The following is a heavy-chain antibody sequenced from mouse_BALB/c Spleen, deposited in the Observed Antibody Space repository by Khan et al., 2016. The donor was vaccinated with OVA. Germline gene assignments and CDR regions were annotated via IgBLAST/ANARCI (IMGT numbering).Heavy chain of an antibody. D-gene: IGHD1-1*01. V-gene: IGHV1S41*01. J-gene: IGHJ4*01. CDR2: IAPGSGST. CDR3: ARGNYYGNSVYAMDY. Sequence: DLVKPGASVKLSCKASGYTFTSYWINWIKQRPGQGLEWMGRIAPGSGSTSYNAMFKGKATLTVDTSSTTAYIPFSSLSSEDSAVYFSARGNYYGNSVYAMDYWGQGTSVTVSS. CDR1: GYTFTSYW.